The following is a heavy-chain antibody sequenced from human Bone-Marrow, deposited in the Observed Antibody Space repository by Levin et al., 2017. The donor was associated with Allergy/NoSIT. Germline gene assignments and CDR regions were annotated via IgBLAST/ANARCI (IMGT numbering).Heavy chain of an antibody. D-gene: IGHD2-21*02. CDR1: GGSISSSSYY. CDR3: AALSGGDSEDY. CDR2: IYYSGST. Sequence: SCTVSGGSISSSSYYWGWIRQPPGKGLEWIGSIYYSGSTYYNPSLKSRVTISVDTSKNQFSLKLSSVTAADTAVYYCAALSGGDSEDYWGQGTLVTVSS. J-gene: IGHJ4*02. V-gene: IGHV4-39*01.